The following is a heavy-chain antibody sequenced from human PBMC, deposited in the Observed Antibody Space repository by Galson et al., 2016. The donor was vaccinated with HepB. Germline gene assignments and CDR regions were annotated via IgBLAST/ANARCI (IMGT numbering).Heavy chain of an antibody. V-gene: IGHV3-30*18. J-gene: IGHJ4*02. CDR2: ISYDGSLK. D-gene: IGHD5-12*01. CDR3: AKIGRSEFVDIVAMDNFDY. Sequence: SLRLSCAASGFSFIDFGMHWVRQAPGKGPEWVAVISYDGSLKYYADSVKGQFTISRDNSKNTLYLLMDNLRHEDTAVYYCAKIGRSEFVDIVAMDNFDYWGQGNLVTVSS. CDR1: GFSFIDFG.